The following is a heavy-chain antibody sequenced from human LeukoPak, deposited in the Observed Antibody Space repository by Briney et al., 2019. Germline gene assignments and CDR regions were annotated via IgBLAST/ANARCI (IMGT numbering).Heavy chain of an antibody. CDR3: AREASPYDILTGSPYYFDY. J-gene: IGHJ4*02. D-gene: IGHD3-9*01. CDR2: INPNSGGT. Sequence: GASVKVSCKASGYTFTGYYMHWVRQAPGQGLEWMGWINPNSGGTNYAQKFQGRVTITADKSTSTAYMELSSLRSEDTAVYYCAREASPYDILTGSPYYFDYWGQGTLVTVSS. V-gene: IGHV1-2*02. CDR1: GYTFTGYY.